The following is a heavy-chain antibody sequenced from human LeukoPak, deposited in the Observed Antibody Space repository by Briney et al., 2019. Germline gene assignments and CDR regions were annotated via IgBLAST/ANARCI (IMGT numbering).Heavy chain of an antibody. CDR2: ISSSGNTI. D-gene: IGHD6-6*01. CDR3: ARGPSIAARYDAFDI. Sequence: GGSLRLSCAASXFTFTSYELNWVRQAPGKGLEWVTYISSSGNTISYADSVKGRFTISRDNAKNSLYLQVISLRAEDTAVYYCARGPSIAARYDAFDIWGQGTMVTVSS. CDR1: XFTFTSYE. J-gene: IGHJ3*02. V-gene: IGHV3-48*03.